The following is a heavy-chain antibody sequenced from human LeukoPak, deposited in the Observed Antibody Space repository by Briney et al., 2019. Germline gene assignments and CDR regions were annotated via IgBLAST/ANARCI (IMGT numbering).Heavy chain of an antibody. CDR2: ISYGGSDE. Sequence: GRSLRLSCAASGFTFSIYGIHWVRQAPGKGLEWVAVISYGGSDEKYADSVKGRFTISRDNSQNTLYLQMNSLRAEDTAVYYCAKDLRRLNCSSTSCSSKKPDYWGQGTLVTVSS. CDR3: AKDLRRLNCSSTSCSSKKPDY. D-gene: IGHD2-2*01. J-gene: IGHJ4*02. CDR1: GFTFSIYG. V-gene: IGHV3-30*18.